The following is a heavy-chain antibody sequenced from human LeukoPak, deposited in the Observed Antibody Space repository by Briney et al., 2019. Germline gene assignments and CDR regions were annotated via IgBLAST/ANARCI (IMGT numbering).Heavy chain of an antibody. CDR2: IYYSGST. Sequence: SETLSLTCTVTDGSISNYYWSWIRQPPGKGLEWIGYIYYSGSTNYNPSLKSRVTISVDTSKNQFSLKLSSVTAADTAVYYCATANYYDSSGYQGYAFDIWGQGTMVTVSS. CDR1: DGSISNYY. D-gene: IGHD3-22*01. V-gene: IGHV4-59*01. CDR3: ATANYYDSSGYQGYAFDI. J-gene: IGHJ3*02.